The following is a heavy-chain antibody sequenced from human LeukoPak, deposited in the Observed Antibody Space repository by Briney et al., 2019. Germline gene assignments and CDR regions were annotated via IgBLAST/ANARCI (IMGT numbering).Heavy chain of an antibody. CDR3: ASPKMATAGYYYYGMDV. D-gene: IGHD5-24*01. CDR2: LIPIFGTA. Sequence: SVKVSCKASGGTFSSYAISWVRQAPGQGLEWMGGLIPIFGTANYAQKFKDRVTITADESTSTAYMELSSLRSEDTAVYYCASPKMATAGYYYYGMDVWGQGTTVTVSS. J-gene: IGHJ6*02. CDR1: GGTFSSYA. V-gene: IGHV1-69*13.